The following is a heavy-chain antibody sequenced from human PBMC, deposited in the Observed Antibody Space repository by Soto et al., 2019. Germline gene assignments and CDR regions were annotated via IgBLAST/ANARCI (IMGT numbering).Heavy chain of an antibody. Sequence: QVQLVESGGGLVKPGGSLRLSCAASGFSFSDYYMSWIRQPPGQGLEWVSYITKSGGDTNYADSVKGRFTISRDNAKNSLYIQVNSLRAEDTAVYYCARVVLGTSGLCTDAMDVWGQGTTVTVSS. V-gene: IGHV3-11*06. CDR2: ITKSGGDT. J-gene: IGHJ6*01. D-gene: IGHD2-8*01. CDR3: ARVVLGTSGLCTDAMDV. CDR1: GFSFSDYY.